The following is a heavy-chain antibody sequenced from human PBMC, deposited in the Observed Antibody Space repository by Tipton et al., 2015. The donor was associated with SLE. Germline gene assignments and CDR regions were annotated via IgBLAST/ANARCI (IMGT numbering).Heavy chain of an antibody. V-gene: IGHV4-59*01. D-gene: IGHD4-23*01. CDR1: GGSISSYH. Sequence: TLSLTCTVSGGSISSYHWNWIRQPPGKGLEWIGYIYYSGSTNYNPSLKSRVTISVNTSKNQFSLKLSSVTAADTAAYYCARERDYGGNWDIWGQGTMVTVSS. CDR3: ARERDYGGNWDI. J-gene: IGHJ3*02. CDR2: IYYSGST.